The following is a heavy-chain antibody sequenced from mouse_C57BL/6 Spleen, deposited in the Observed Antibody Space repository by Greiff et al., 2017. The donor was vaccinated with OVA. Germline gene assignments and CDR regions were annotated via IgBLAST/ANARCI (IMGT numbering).Heavy chain of an antibody. Sequence: EVQLQQSGPELVKPGASVKISCKASGYSFTGYYMNWVKQSPEKSLEWIGEINPSTGGTTYNQKFKAKATLTVDKSSSTAYMQLKSLTSEDSAVYYCASERLFYYAMDYWGQGTSVTVSS. J-gene: IGHJ4*01. V-gene: IGHV1-42*01. CDR2: INPSTGGT. CDR3: ASERLFYYAMDY. CDR1: GYSFTGYY. D-gene: IGHD3-2*02.